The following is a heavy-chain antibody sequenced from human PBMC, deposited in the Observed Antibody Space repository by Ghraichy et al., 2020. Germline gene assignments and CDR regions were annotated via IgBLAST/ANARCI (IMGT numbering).Heavy chain of an antibody. Sequence: LSLTCAASGFTFSSYSMNWVRQAPGKGLEWVSSISSSSSYIYYADSVKGRFTISRDNAKNSLYLQMNSLRAEDTAVYYCASSSGSYYLSYYYYGMDVWGQGTTVTVSS. J-gene: IGHJ6*02. D-gene: IGHD1-26*01. CDR2: ISSSSSYI. CDR1: GFTFSSYS. V-gene: IGHV3-21*01. CDR3: ASSSGSYYLSYYYYGMDV.